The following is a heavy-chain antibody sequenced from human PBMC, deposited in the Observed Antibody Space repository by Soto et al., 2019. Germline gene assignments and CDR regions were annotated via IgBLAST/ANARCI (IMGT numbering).Heavy chain of an antibody. CDR3: AKDVASGGSYDY. D-gene: IGHD1-26*01. V-gene: IGHV3-30*18. CDR2: IPYDGSNK. Sequence: QVQLVESGGGVVQPGRSLRLSCAASGFTFSSYGMHWVRQAPGKGLEWVAVIPYDGSNKYYADSVKGRFTISRDNSKNTLYLQMNSLRAEDTAVYYCAKDVASGGSYDYWGQGTLVTVSS. CDR1: GFTFSSYG. J-gene: IGHJ4*02.